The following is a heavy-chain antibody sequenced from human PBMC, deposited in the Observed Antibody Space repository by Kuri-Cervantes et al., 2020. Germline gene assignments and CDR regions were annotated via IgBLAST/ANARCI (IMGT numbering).Heavy chain of an antibody. D-gene: IGHD6-13*01. J-gene: IGHJ5*02. V-gene: IGHV1-69*13. CDR3: ARDEMGYSSSSKGGNWFDP. CDR1: GGTFSSYA. CDR2: IFPIFGTA. Sequence: SVKVSCKASGGTFSSYAISWVRQAPGQGLEWMGGIFPIFGTANYAQKFQGRVTITADESTSTAYMELSSLRSDDTAVYYCARDEMGYSSSSKGGNWFDPWGQGTLVTVSS.